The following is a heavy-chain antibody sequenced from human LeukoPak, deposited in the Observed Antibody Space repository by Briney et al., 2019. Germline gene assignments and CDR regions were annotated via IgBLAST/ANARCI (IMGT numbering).Heavy chain of an antibody. CDR3: AKAKPHDYGDYDPYFDY. CDR1: GFTFDDYA. CDR2: ISWNSGSK. J-gene: IGHJ4*02. V-gene: IGHV3-9*01. D-gene: IGHD4-17*01. Sequence: PGGSLRLSCAASGFTFDDYAMHWVRQAPGKGLEWVSGISWNSGSKGYADSVKGRFTISRDNAKNSLYLQMNSLRAEDTALYYCAKAKPHDYGDYDPYFDYWGQGTLVTVSS.